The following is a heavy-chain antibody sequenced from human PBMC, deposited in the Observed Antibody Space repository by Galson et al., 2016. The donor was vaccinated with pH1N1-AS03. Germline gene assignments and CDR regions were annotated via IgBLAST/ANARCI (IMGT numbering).Heavy chain of an antibody. D-gene: IGHD4-11*01. CDR3: ARWLRNYASFFDY. CDR2: ISPFNDDT. CDR1: GYTFTVYY. J-gene: IGHJ4*02. V-gene: IGHV1-18*04. Sequence: SVKVSCKASGYTFTVYYLHWVRQAPGQGLEWMGWISPFNDDTKYVEKFQDRVTMTSDISARIAYMELRNLRSDDTAVYYCARWLRNYASFFDYWGQGTLVTVSS.